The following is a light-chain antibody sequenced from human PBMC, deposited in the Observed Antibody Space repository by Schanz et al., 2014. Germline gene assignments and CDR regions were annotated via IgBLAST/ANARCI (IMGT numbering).Light chain of an antibody. V-gene: IGKV3-20*01. CDR1: QSVSSSY. CDR2: GAS. Sequence: EIVLTQSPGTLSLSPGERATLSCRASQSVSSSYLAWYQQKPGQAPRVLIYGASIRASGIPDRFSGSGSGTDFTLTITRLEPEDFAVYYCQHYSMSPLFGQGTKVEIK. J-gene: IGKJ1*01. CDR3: QHYSMSPL.